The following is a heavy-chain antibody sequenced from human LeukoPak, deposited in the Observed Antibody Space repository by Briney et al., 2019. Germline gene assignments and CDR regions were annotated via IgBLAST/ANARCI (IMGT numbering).Heavy chain of an antibody. V-gene: IGHV3-21*01. CDR2: ISSSSSYI. CDR1: GFTFSSYS. J-gene: IGHJ6*02. Sequence: GGSLRLSCAASGFTFSSYSMNWVRQAPGKGLEWVSSISSSSSYIYYADSVKGRFTISRDNAKNSLYLQMNSLRAEDTAVYYCAREIPTVNYYGMDVWGQGTTVTVSS. D-gene: IGHD4-17*01. CDR3: AREIPTVNYYGMDV.